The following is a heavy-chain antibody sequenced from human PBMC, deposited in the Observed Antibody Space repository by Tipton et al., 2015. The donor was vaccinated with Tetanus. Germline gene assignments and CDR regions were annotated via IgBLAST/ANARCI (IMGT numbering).Heavy chain of an antibody. CDR2: IKEDESEK. J-gene: IGHJ4*02. CDR3: VRGPHRAAPDAY. Sequence: SLRLSCAASGFTLSSYWMAWVRQVPGKGLEWVANIKEDESEKFYVDSVKGRFTFSRDNGKNSQYLQMNGLRVEDTAVYYCVRGPHRAAPDAYWGQGTLVIVSS. CDR1: GFTLSSYW. D-gene: IGHD6-13*01. V-gene: IGHV3-7*01.